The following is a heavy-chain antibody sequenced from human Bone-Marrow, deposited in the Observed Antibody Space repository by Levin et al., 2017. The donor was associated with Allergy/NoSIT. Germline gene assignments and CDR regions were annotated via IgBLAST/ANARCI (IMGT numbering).Heavy chain of an antibody. CDR3: ARDDWLDI. V-gene: IGHV1-46*01. CDR1: GYTFTNSY. J-gene: IGHJ5*02. CDR2: VNPSGGGT. Sequence: GESLKISCQTSGYTFTNSYIHWIRQAPGQGLEWLGIVNPSGGGTTYAQNFQGRITMTRDTSTSAVSMELRTLRPDDTAVYFCARDDWLDIWGQGTLVTVSS.